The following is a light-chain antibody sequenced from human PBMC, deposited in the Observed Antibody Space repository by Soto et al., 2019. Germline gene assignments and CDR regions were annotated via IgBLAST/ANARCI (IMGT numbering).Light chain of an antibody. CDR3: QQYGSSPQT. CDR2: GAS. Sequence: EIVLTQSPGTLSLSPGESASLSCRASQSVDSSYLAWYQQKPGQAPRLLIYGASNRATGIPVRFSGSGSGTDFTLTISRLEPEDIAVYYCQQYGSSPQTFGQGTKVEIK. J-gene: IGKJ1*01. CDR1: QSVDSSY. V-gene: IGKV3-20*01.